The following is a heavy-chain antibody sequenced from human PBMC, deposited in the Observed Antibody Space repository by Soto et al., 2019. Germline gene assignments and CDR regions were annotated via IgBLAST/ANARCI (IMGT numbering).Heavy chain of an antibody. Sequence: HPGGSLRLSCAASGFTFNSHAMHWVRQAPGKGPEWLAVISSDGTKEYYADSVKGRFIISRDNSKNTLYLQMNSLRPGDTALYYCVGPSRYETTGYYIHSPFDYWGQGTLVTVSS. CDR1: GFTFNSHA. CDR3: VGPSRYETTGYYIHSPFDY. CDR2: ISSDGTKE. V-gene: IGHV3-30-3*01. D-gene: IGHD3-22*01. J-gene: IGHJ4*02.